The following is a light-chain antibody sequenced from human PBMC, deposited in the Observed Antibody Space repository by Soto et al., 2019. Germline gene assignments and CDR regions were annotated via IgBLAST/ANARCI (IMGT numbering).Light chain of an antibody. CDR2: GAS. CDR3: QHVNDYPLT. J-gene: IGKJ4*01. CDR1: QGISSD. Sequence: DLQLTQSPPFLSASVGDTVTITCRASQGISSDLAWFQQKPGKAPKLLIYGASTLQSGVPSRFSGSGSGTEFTLTINSLQPEDIATYYCQHVNDYPLTFGGGTKVEI. V-gene: IGKV1-9*01.